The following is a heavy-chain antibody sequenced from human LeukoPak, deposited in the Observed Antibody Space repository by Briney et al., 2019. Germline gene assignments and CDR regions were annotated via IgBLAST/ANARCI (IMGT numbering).Heavy chain of an antibody. D-gene: IGHD6-13*01. CDR3: ARRPHMGIAAAGTIGWFDP. Sequence: SETLSLTCTVSGGSISSYYWSWIRQPPGKGLEWIGYIYYSGSTNYNPSLKSRVTISVDTSKNQFSLKLSSVTAADTAVYYCARRPHMGIAAAGTIGWFDPWGQGTLVTVSS. V-gene: IGHV4-59*01. J-gene: IGHJ5*02. CDR2: IYYSGST. CDR1: GGSISSYY.